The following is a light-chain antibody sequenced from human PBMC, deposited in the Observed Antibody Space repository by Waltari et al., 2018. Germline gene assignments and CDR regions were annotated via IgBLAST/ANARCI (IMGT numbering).Light chain of an antibody. CDR3: QQYGTSPYT. CDR1: HNLSSNF. Sequence: IVLTHSPGTPSLSPGVKATLACTASHNLSSNFLAWYRQRPGQPPGLLIHGAAKRAAGIPDTFSGSGAGTDFTLTISRLEAEDSAVYYCQQYGTSPYTFGQGTKVEIK. CDR2: GAA. J-gene: IGKJ2*01. V-gene: IGKV3-20*01.